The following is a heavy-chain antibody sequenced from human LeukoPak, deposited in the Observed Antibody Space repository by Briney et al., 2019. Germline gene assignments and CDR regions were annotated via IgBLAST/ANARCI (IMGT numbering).Heavy chain of an antibody. Sequence: SEPLSLTCSLYGGFFNDYYWSWLRQPPGKGLEWIGEINHSGGTYYTPSLWSRLTISIDTSKQQFSLQVTSVTAADTRVYFCARVWEIMISFGGVISHFVNWGQGALVTVSS. D-gene: IGHD3-16*02. CDR3: ARVWEIMISFGGVISHFVN. J-gene: IGHJ4*02. V-gene: IGHV4-34*01. CDR2: INHSGGT. CDR1: GGFFNDYY.